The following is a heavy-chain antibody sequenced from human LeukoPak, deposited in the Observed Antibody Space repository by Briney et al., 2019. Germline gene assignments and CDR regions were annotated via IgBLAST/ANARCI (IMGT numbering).Heavy chain of an antibody. CDR3: ARGRRGNYGSGSRAYYYYGMDV. D-gene: IGHD3-10*01. Sequence: SETLSLTCAVYGGSFSGYYWSWIRQPPGKGLEWIAEINHSGSTNYNPSLKSRVTISVDTSKNQFSLKLSSVTAADTAVYYCARGRRGNYGSGSRAYYYYGMDVWGQGTTVTVSS. CDR2: INHSGST. V-gene: IGHV4-34*01. CDR1: GGSFSGYY. J-gene: IGHJ6*02.